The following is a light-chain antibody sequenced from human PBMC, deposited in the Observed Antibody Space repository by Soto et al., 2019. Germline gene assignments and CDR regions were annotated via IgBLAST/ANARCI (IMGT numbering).Light chain of an antibody. CDR2: DAS. V-gene: IGKV1-5*01. CDR3: QQCYMGWT. J-gene: IGKJ1*01. CDR1: QSISSW. Sequence: DIQMTQSPSTLSASVVYRVTIAGRASQSISSWLAWYQQKPGKAPKLLIYDASTLESGVPSRFSGTGSGTEFTFSITSLQPEDFGTYYCQQCYMGWTFGQGTKVDIK.